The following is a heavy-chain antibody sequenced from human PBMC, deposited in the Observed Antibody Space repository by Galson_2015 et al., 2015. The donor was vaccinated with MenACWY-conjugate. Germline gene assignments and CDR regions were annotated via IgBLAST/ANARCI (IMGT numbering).Heavy chain of an antibody. CDR1: GLSLRTSGMR. J-gene: IGHJ3*02. CDR2: IDWDDDK. Sequence: PALVHPTQTLTLPCTFSGLSLRTSGMRATWIRQPPGTALEWLARIDWDDDKFYRTSLKTRLTISKDTSKNQVVLTMTNMDPVDTATYFCARIRSGGAFDIWGQGTVVTVSS. V-gene: IGHV2-70*04. CDR3: ARIRSGGAFDI.